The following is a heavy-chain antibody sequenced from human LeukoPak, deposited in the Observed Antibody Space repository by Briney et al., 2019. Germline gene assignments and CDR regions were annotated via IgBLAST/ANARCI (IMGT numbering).Heavy chain of an antibody. Sequence: KPGGSLRLSCAASGFTFSSSSINWVRPAPGKGLEWVAGISSSSRDTYYADSVKGRFTISRDNAKKSLYLQMRSLRAEDTAVYYCARERVDFGDWSRYYQYGMDVWGQGTTVTVTS. V-gene: IGHV3-21*01. J-gene: IGHJ6*02. CDR2: ISSSSRDT. CDR1: GFTFSSSS. D-gene: IGHD4-17*01. CDR3: ARERVDFGDWSRYYQYGMDV.